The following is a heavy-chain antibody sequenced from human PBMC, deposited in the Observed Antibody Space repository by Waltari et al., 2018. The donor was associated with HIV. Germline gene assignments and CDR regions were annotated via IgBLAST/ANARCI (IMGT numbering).Heavy chain of an antibody. CDR3: ARRRCTSTSCFFDY. Sequence: VHLVVSGGGLVKPGGRLRLSCAASGFTLSNYWMCWVRQAPGKGLEWVANIKQDGSEKYYVDSVKGRFTIARDNAKNSLFLQMNSLRGEDTAVYYCARRRCTSTSCFFDYWGQGTLVTVS. V-gene: IGHV3-7*01. J-gene: IGHJ4*02. D-gene: IGHD2-2*01. CDR2: IKQDGSEK. CDR1: GFTLSNYW.